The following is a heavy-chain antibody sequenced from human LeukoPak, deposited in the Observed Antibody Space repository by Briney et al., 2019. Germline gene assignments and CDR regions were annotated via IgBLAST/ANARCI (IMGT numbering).Heavy chain of an antibody. V-gene: IGHV3-64*01. J-gene: IGHJ3*01. D-gene: IGHD4/OR15-4a*01. CDR1: VITFSNYA. CDR2: ISRNGGST. CDR3: ARVGASLPDAFDV. Sequence: GGSLRLSSAASVITFSNYAIHCVPHAPRKGLQHVSAISRNGGSTYNTNSVKGRFTISRDNSKNTLYIQMGSLRAEDMAVYYCARVGASLPDAFDVWGQGTMVTVSS.